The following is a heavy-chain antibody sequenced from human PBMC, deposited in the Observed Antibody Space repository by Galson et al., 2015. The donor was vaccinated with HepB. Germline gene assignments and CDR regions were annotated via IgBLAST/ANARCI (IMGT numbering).Heavy chain of an antibody. CDR2: INPNSGRT. V-gene: IGHV1-2*02. J-gene: IGHJ4*02. CDR1: GDTLTGYY. Sequence: SVKVSCKASGDTLTGYYMHWMRQDPGQGLEWIGGINPNSGRTKCVQKFQDRVTVTRDTPTKTVYMELTRLTSDDTAVYYCAAEHCSGASGDSCLKAFAYWGQGTLVTVSS. CDR3: AAEHCSGASGDSCLKAFAY. D-gene: IGHD2-15*01.